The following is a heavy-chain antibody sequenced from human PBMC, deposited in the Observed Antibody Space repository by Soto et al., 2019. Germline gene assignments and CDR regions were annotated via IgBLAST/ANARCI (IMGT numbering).Heavy chain of an antibody. CDR2: IYWDDNK. D-gene: IGHD3-10*01. V-gene: IGHV2-5*02. CDR1: GFSLSTSGVG. CDR3: AHTYGSGPQRNYFDY. J-gene: IGHJ4*02. Sequence: SGPTLVNPTQTLTLTCTFSGFSLSTSGVGVGWIRQPPGKALEWLALIYWDDNKHYSPSLKSRLTITKDTSKNQVVLTMTNMDPVDTATYYCAHTYGSGPQRNYFDYWGRETLFTVSS.